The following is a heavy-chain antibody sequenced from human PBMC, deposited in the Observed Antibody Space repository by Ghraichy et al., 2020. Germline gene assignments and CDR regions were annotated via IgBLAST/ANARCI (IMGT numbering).Heavy chain of an antibody. CDR3: ARVAAAGTDY. V-gene: IGHV4-34*01. J-gene: IGHJ4*02. CDR2: INHSGST. Sequence: SETLSLTCAVYGGSFSGYYWSWIRQPPGKGLEWIGEINHSGSTNYNPSLKSRVTISVDTSKNQFSLKLSSVTAADTAVYYCARVAAAGTDYWGQGTLVTVSS. CDR1: GGSFSGYY. D-gene: IGHD6-13*01.